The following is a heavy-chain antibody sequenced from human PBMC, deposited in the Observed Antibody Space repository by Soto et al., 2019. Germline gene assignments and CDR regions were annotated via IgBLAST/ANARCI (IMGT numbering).Heavy chain of an antibody. CDR3: ASERLQFYGDAFDI. CDR1: GYTFTSYD. CDR2: MNPNSGNT. D-gene: IGHD6-25*01. J-gene: IGHJ3*02. Sequence: GASVKVSCKASGYTFTSYDINWVRQATGQGLEWMGWMNPNSGNTGYAQKFQGRVTMTRNTSISTAYMELSSLRSEDTAVYYCASERLQFYGDAFDIWGQGTMVTVSS. V-gene: IGHV1-8*01.